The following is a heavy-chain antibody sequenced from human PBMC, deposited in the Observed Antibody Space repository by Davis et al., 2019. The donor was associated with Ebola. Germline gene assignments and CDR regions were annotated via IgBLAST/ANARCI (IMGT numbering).Heavy chain of an antibody. J-gene: IGHJ4*02. V-gene: IGHV4-30-4*01. CDR1: GGSISSGDYY. CDR2: IHYSGST. D-gene: IGHD3-22*01. Sequence: MPSETLSLTCTVSGGSISSGDYYWSWIRQPPGKGLEWIGYIHYSGSTYYNPSLKSPVTISIDTSKNQFSLKLSSVTAADTAVYHCARVSGSGYYPFDYWGQGILVTVSS. CDR3: ARVSGSGYYPFDY.